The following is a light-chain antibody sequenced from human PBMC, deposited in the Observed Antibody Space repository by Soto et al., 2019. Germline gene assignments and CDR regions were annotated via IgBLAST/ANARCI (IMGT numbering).Light chain of an antibody. CDR3: QQYNNWK. CDR2: GAS. V-gene: IGKV3-15*01. CDR1: QSVSSN. J-gene: IGKJ1*01. Sequence: EKVITESPATLSGAPGARPTLCCRASQSVSSNLAWYQQKPGQAPRLLIYGASTRATGIPARFSGSGSGTEFTLTISSLQSEDFAVYYCQQYNNWKFGQGTKVDIK.